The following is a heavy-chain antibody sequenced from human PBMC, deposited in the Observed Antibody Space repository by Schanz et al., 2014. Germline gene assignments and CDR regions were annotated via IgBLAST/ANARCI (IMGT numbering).Heavy chain of an antibody. CDR3: ARAPMVPTARLDY. CDR1: GFTFSNFA. V-gene: IGHV3-30*04. Sequence: QVELVESGGGVVQPGRSLRLSCAASGFTFSNFAMHWVRQAPGKGLEWVTIISHDGSIQYGADSVKGRFTISRDNVNNSLYLQIHSLRPEDTAVYYCARAPMVPTARLDYWGQGTLVAVSS. CDR2: ISHDGSIQ. J-gene: IGHJ4*02. D-gene: IGHD5-12*01.